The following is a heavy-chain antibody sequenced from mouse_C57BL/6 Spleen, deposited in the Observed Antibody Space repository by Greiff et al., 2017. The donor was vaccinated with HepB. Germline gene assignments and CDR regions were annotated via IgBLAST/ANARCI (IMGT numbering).Heavy chain of an antibody. Sequence: VQLQESGAELVKPGASVKISCKASGYAFSSYWMNWVKQRPGKGLEWIGQIYPGDGDTNYNGKFKGKATLTADKSSSTAYMQLSSLTSEDSAVYFGARAGGTGVFDYWGQGTTLTVSS. J-gene: IGHJ2*01. CDR3: ARAGGTGVFDY. V-gene: IGHV1-80*01. CDR1: GYAFSSYW. D-gene: IGHD1-1*02. CDR2: IYPGDGDT.